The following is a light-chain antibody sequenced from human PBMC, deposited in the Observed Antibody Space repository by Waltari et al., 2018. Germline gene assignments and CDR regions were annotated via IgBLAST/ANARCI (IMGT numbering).Light chain of an antibody. V-gene: IGKV1-39*01. CDR3: QQSYSTPWT. CDR2: ATS. CDR1: QSISSY. J-gene: IGKJ1*01. Sequence: DLQMTQSPSSLSASVGDRVTITCRASQSISSYLNWYQQKPGKAPKLPIYATSSLQSGVPSRFSGSGSGTDFTLTISSLQPEDFATYYCQQSYSTPWTFGQGTKVEIK.